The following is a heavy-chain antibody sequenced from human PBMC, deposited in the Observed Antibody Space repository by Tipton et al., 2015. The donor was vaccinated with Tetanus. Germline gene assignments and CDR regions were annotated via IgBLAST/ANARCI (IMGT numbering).Heavy chain of an antibody. V-gene: IGHV4-30-2*01. CDR2: IYHTGST. CDR3: AGVTAQRTELYFDH. J-gene: IGHJ4*02. D-gene: IGHD6-13*01. Sequence: TLSLTCAVSGGLLSTGGYSWGWIRQPPGQGLEWIGYIYHTGSTYYNPSLRGRVTISTVGSKNHVSLRLTSVTAADTAVYFCAGVTAQRTELYFDHWGQGTLVTVSS. CDR1: GGLLSTGGYS.